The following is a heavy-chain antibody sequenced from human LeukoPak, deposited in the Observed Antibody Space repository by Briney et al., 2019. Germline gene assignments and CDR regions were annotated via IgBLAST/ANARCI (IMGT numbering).Heavy chain of an antibody. Sequence: GGSLRLSCTASGFSFSGHWMHWARQLPGKGLVWVSRISPAGSTTSYADSVKGRFTVSRDNAKNTLYLQVNNLRAEDTAVYYCARGPNSNWSGLDFWGQGTLLTVSS. CDR2: ISPAGSTT. J-gene: IGHJ4*02. CDR3: ARGPNSNWSGLDF. V-gene: IGHV3-74*01. D-gene: IGHD6-6*01. CDR1: GFSFSGHW.